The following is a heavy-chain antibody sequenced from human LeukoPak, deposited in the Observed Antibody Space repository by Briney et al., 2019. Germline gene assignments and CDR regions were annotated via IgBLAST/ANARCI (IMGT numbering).Heavy chain of an antibody. CDR3: ARDENYYDSSGYSRDAFDI. D-gene: IGHD3-22*01. V-gene: IGHV3-7*01. J-gene: IGHJ3*02. CDR2: IKQDGSEK. Sequence: GGSLRLSCVASGFTFSSYWMSWVRQAPGKGLEWVANIKQDGSEKYYVDSVKGRFTIPRDNAKNSLYLQMNSLRAEDTAVYYCARDENYYDSSGYSRDAFDIWGQGTMVTVSS. CDR1: GFTFSSYW.